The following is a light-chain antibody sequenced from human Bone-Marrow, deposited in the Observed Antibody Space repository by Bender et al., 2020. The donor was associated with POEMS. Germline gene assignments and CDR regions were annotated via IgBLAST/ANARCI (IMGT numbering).Light chain of an antibody. J-gene: IGLJ1*01. CDR2: ENT. CDR3: GSYTRNTKYV. CDR1: TNDVGSYDL. Sequence: QSALTQPASVSGSPGQSITISCTGTTNDVGSYDLLSWYQQHPGKAPKLLIYENTKRPSAISYRFSASKSGNTASLTVSGLQAEDEADYYCGSYTRNTKYVFGSGTKVTVL. V-gene: IGLV2-14*02.